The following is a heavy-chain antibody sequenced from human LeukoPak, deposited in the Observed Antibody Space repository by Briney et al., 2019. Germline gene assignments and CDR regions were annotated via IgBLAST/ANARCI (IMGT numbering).Heavy chain of an antibody. CDR3: AKTMIVVGVHAFDI. CDR2: ISYDGSNK. D-gene: IGHD3-22*01. J-gene: IGHJ3*02. V-gene: IGHV3-30*18. CDR1: GFTFSSYG. Sequence: GGSLRLSCAASGFTFSSYGMHWVRQAPGKGLEWVAVISYDGSNKYYADSVKGRFTISRDNSKNTLYLQMNSLRAEDAAVYYCAKTMIVVGVHAFDIWGQGTMVTVSS.